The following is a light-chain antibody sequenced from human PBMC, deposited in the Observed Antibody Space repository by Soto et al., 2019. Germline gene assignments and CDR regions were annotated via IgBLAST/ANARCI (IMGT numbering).Light chain of an antibody. J-gene: IGKJ1*01. Sequence: EIVWIQSPATLSLSPGERATLSCRASQSVSSYLAWYQQKPGQAPRLLIYDASNRATGIPDRFSGSGSGTDFTLTISSLEPEDFAAYYCQQRSNWPRTFGQGTKVDIK. CDR3: QQRSNWPRT. V-gene: IGKV3-11*01. CDR1: QSVSSY. CDR2: DAS.